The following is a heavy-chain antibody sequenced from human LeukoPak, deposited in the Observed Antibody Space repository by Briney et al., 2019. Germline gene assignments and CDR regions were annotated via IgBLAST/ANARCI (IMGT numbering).Heavy chain of an antibody. V-gene: IGHV4-39*07. CDR1: GGSMNY. CDR3: ARDGYNWNYDAFDI. D-gene: IGHD1-7*01. CDR2: IYYSGTT. Sequence: SETLSLTCTVSGGSMNYGGWIRQPPGKGLEWIGSIYYSGTTNYNPSLKSRVTISVDTSKNQFSLKLSSVTAADTAVYYCARDGYNWNYDAFDIWGQGTMVTVSS. J-gene: IGHJ3*02.